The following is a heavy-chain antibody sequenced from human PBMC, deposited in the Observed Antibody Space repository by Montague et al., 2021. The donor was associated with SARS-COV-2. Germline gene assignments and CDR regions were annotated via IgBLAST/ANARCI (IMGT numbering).Heavy chain of an antibody. CDR3: ARDLRDYDILTGYL. J-gene: IGHJ4*02. Sequence: SLRLSCAASGFTFSSYEMNWVRQAPGKGLEWVSYITSSGSTIYSADSVKGRFTISRDNAKNSLFLQMNSLRAEDTAVYYCARDLRDYDILTGYLWGQGTLVTVSS. CDR2: ITSSGSTI. D-gene: IGHD3-9*01. V-gene: IGHV3-48*03. CDR1: GFTFSSYE.